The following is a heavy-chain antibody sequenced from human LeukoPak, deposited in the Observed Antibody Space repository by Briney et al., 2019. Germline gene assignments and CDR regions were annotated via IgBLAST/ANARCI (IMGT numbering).Heavy chain of an antibody. V-gene: IGHV3-21*01. CDR1: GFIFRTYS. J-gene: IGHJ1*01. CDR3: VRDMTTTTTCYLQH. Sequence: PGGSLRLSCAASGFIFRTYSMNWVRQAPGKGLEWVSSISSSSKHMYYADSVKGRFSISRDDAKNSLFQQMNGLRAGDTAVYYCVRDMTTTTTCYLQHWGQGTLVTVSS. CDR2: ISSSSKHM. D-gene: IGHD4-17*01.